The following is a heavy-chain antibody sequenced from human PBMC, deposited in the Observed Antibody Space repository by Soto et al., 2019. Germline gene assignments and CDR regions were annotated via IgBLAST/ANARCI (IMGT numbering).Heavy chain of an antibody. CDR1: GGSFSGYY. CDR3: ARRGWQIVGATSGYPWFDP. V-gene: IGHV4-34*01. J-gene: IGHJ5*02. CDR2: INHSGST. D-gene: IGHD1-26*01. Sequence: PSETLSLNCAVYGGSFSGYYWSWIRQPPGKGLEWIGEINHSGSTNYNPSLKSRVTISVDTSKNQFSLKLSSVTAADTAVYYCARRGWQIVGATSGYPWFDPWGQGTLVTVSS.